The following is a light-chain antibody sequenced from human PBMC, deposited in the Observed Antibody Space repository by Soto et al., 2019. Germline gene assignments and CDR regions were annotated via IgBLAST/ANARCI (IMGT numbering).Light chain of an antibody. J-gene: IGKJ2*01. CDR2: DAS. V-gene: IGKV1-6*01. CDR1: QGTSSD. CDR3: LQDYNYPYT. Sequence: AIQMTQSPSSLSASVGDRVTITCRASQGTSSDLGWYQHKPGKAPKLLIYDASNLQTGVPSRFSGSGSGTDFTLTISSLQHEDFATYYCLQDYNYPYTFGQGTKVDIK.